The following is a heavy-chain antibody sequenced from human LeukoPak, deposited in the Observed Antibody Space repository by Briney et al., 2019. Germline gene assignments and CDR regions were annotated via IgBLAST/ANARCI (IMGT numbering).Heavy chain of an antibody. CDR1: GYTFTSYG. D-gene: IGHD3-9*01. Sequence: ASVKVSCKASGYTFTSYGISWVRQAPGQGLEWMGWISAYNGNTNYAQKLQGRVTMTTDTSTSTAYMELRSLRSDDTAVYYCARIMGDLDWLLWRYYFDYWGQGTLVTVSS. V-gene: IGHV1-18*01. J-gene: IGHJ4*02. CDR3: ARIMGDLDWLLWRYYFDY. CDR2: ISAYNGNT.